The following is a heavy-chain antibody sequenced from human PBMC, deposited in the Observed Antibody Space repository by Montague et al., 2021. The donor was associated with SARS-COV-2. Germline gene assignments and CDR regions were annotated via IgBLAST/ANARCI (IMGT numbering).Heavy chain of an antibody. Sequence: SETLSLTCAVYGGSFSGYYWSWIRQPPGKGLEWIGEINHSGSTNYNPSLKSRVTISMDTSENQSSLKLSSVTAADTAVYYCARGVRQLGVRYYYYYIDVWGKGTTVTASS. CDR1: GGSFSGYY. CDR3: ARGVRQLGVRYYYYYIDV. V-gene: IGHV4-34*01. D-gene: IGHD6-6*01. CDR2: INHSGST. J-gene: IGHJ6*03.